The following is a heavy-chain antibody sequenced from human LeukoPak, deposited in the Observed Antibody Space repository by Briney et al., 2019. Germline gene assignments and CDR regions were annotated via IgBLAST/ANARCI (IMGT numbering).Heavy chain of an antibody. D-gene: IGHD6-13*01. J-gene: IGHJ3*02. CDR1: GGSISSYY. CDR3: ARDLLYSSSWYLGDAFDI. V-gene: IGHV4-59*13. Sequence: PSETLSLTCTVSGGSISSYYWSWIRQPPGKGLEWIGYIYYSGSTNYNPSLKSRVTISVDTSKNQFSLKLSSVTAADTAVYYCARDLLYSSSWYLGDAFDIWGQGTMVTVSS. CDR2: IYYSGST.